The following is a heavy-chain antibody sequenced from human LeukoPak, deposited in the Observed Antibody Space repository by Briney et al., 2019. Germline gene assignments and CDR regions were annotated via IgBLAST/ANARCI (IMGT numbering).Heavy chain of an antibody. J-gene: IGHJ4*02. CDR1: GFDLSAYA. CDR2: FKKRGYDT. Sequence: PGGSLRLSCVVSGFDLSAYAISWVRQAPAKGLDWVSGFKKRGYDTDYADSVKGRFTISRDNSQNTVYLQMTSLRSEYTAMYFCAKVYQSGWSYFDYWGQGALVTVSS. CDR3: AKVYQSGWSYFDY. V-gene: IGHV3-23*01. D-gene: IGHD6-19*01.